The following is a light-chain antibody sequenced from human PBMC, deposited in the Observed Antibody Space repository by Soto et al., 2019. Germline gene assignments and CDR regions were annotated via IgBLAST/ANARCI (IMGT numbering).Light chain of an antibody. CDR2: GAS. Sequence: EIVLTQSPGSLSLSPGERATLSCRASQSFSSTFFAWYQQKPGQAPRLLIYGASSRATGIPDRFSGSGSGTDFPLTSSRLDPEDFAVYYCQQYASSVTFGQGTKVEIK. CDR3: QQYASSVT. J-gene: IGKJ1*01. V-gene: IGKV3-20*01. CDR1: QSFSSTF.